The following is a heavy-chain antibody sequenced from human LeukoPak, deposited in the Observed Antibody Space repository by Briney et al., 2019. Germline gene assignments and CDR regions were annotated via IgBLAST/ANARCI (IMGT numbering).Heavy chain of an antibody. D-gene: IGHD2/OR15-2a*01. CDR2: INHSGST. J-gene: IGHJ4*02. CDR1: GGSFSGYY. Sequence: NPSETLSLTCAVYGGSFSGYYWSWIRQPPGNVLEWIGEINHSGSTNYNPSLKSRVTISVDTSKNQFSLKLSSVTAADTAVYYCARSLYGPYYWGQGTLVTVSS. CDR3: ARSLYGPYY. V-gene: IGHV4-34*01.